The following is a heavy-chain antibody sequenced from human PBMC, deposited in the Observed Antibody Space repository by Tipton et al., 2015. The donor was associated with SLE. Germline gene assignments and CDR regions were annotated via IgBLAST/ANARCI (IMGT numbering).Heavy chain of an antibody. CDR1: GFTLTRSS. CDR3: ARPVVGATGYFDS. Sequence: SLRLSCAASGFTLTRSSMNWVRQAPGKGLKWISYISSTSGTIYYADSVKGRFTISGDKAKNSLYLQMNSLRAEDTAVYYCARPVVGATGYFDSWGQGTLVTVSS. D-gene: IGHD1-26*01. J-gene: IGHJ4*02. V-gene: IGHV3-48*01. CDR2: ISSTSGTI.